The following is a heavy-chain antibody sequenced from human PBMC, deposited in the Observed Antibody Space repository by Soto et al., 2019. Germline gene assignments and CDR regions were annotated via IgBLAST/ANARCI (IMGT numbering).Heavy chain of an antibody. V-gene: IGHV3-13*05. CDR2: ISAAGDP. CDR1: GLTFRHYE. CDR3: ARTDRDFYGLDV. J-gene: IGHJ6*02. Sequence: EVQLVESGGGLVQPGGSLRLSCEASGLTFRHYEMHWVRQGTGKGLEWVSGISAAGDPDYADSVEGRFTISRENAQNSCFLQMNSLRVGDTAVYYCARTDRDFYGLDVWGQCTTVLVSS.